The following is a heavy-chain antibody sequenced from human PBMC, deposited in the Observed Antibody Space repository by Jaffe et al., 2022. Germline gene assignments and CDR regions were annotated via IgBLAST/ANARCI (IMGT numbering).Heavy chain of an antibody. D-gene: IGHD6-13*01. CDR3: AKGAHIAAAGDGKNYYYYYMDV. V-gene: IGHV3-23*01. Sequence: EVQLLESGGGLVQPGGSLRLSCAASGFTFSSYAMSWVRQAPGKGLEWVSAISGSGGSTYYADSVKGRFTISRDNSKNTLYLQMNSLRAEDTAVYYCAKGAHIAAAGDGKNYYYYYMDVWGKGTTVTVSS. J-gene: IGHJ6*03. CDR2: ISGSGGST. CDR1: GFTFSSYA.